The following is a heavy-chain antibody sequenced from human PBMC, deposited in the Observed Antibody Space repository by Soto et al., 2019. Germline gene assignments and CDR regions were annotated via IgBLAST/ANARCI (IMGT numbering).Heavy chain of an antibody. Sequence: QVQLVQSGAEVKKPGASVKVSCKASGYTFTNYAMHWVRQAPGQRLEWMGWINAGNGNTKYSQKFQGRVTITRDTSASTAYMERSSLRSEDTAVYYCARGPGGPDGPGDYWGQGTLVTVSS. D-gene: IGHD2-15*01. CDR1: GYTFTNYA. J-gene: IGHJ4*02. CDR2: INAGNGNT. CDR3: ARGPGGPDGPGDY. V-gene: IGHV1-3*01.